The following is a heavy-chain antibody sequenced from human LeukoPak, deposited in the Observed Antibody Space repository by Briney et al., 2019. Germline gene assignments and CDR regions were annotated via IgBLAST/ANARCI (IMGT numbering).Heavy chain of an antibody. D-gene: IGHD1-1*01. CDR2: INSDGSST. CDR1: GFRFSSYW. V-gene: IGHV3-74*01. Sequence: GGSLRLSCAASGFRFSSYWMHWVRQGPGKGLVWVSGINSDGSSTSYADSVKGRFTISRDNAKNTLYLQMNSLRAEDTAVYYCTRDLENSWGQGTLVTVSP. CDR3: TRDLENS. J-gene: IGHJ4*02.